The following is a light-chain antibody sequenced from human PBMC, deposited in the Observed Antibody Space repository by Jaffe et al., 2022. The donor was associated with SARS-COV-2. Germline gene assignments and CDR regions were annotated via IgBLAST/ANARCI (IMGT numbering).Light chain of an antibody. CDR2: GYN. CDR1: SLRSYY. V-gene: IGLV3-19*01. Sequence: SSELTQDPVVSVALGQTVRITCQGDSLRSYYASWYQQKPGQAPVLVIYGYNNRPSGIPDRFSGSNSGDAASLTITGAQAEDEADYYCNSRDSSGNHHYVFGTGTKVTVL. J-gene: IGLJ1*01. CDR3: NSRDSSGNHHYV.